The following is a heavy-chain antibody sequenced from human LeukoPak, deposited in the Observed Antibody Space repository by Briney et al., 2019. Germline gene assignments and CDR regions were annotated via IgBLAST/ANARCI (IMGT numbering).Heavy chain of an antibody. D-gene: IGHD2-2*01. CDR1: AFTFSDYS. CDR3: ARVSRQQLLNVDFAY. J-gene: IGHJ4*02. V-gene: IGHV3-48*01. CDR2: ISGRSSTI. Sequence: GGSLRLSCAASAFTFSDYSMNWVRQAPGKGLEWVSYISGRSSTIYYADSVKGRFTISRDNAKNSLYLQMNSLRVEDTALYYCARVSRQQLLNVDFAYWGQGTLVTVSS.